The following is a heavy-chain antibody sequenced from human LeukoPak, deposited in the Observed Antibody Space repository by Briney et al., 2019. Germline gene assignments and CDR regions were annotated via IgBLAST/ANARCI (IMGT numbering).Heavy chain of an antibody. J-gene: IGHJ4*02. CDR1: GGSFSGYY. CDR2: INHSGST. D-gene: IGHD2-2*02. CDR3: ARGPGYCSSTSCYTAFDY. Sequence: NPSETLSLTCAVYGGSFSGYYWSWIRQPPGKGLEWIGEINHSGSTNYNPSLKSRVTISVDTSKNQFSLKLSSVTAADTAVYYCARGPGYCSSTSCYTAFDYWGQGTLVTVSS. V-gene: IGHV4-34*01.